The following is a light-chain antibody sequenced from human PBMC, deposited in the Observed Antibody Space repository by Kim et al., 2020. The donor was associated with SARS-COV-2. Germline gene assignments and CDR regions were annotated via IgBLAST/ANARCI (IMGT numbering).Light chain of an antibody. CDR3: QHYTTWPLT. J-gene: IGKJ4*01. V-gene: IGKV3-15*01. CDR2: DVS. CDR1: QSVSTN. Sequence: EIVMTQSPATLSVSPGERATLSCTASQSVSTNLAWYQQIPGQAPRLLIYDVSTRATGVPPRFSGSGSGTEFTLTISSLQSEDSAVYYCQHYTTWPLTFGGGTKVDIK.